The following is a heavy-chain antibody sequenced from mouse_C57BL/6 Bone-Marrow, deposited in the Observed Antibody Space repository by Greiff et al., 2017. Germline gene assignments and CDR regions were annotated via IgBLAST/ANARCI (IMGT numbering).Heavy chain of an antibody. J-gene: IGHJ1*03. Sequence: EVQRVESGPELVKPGASVKISCKASGYSFTDYNMNWVKQSNGKSLEWIGVINPNYGTTSYNQKFKGKATLTVDQSSSTAYMQLNSLTSEDSAVYYCAREMFYYYGSGYWYFDVWGTGTTVTVSS. CDR2: INPNYGTT. V-gene: IGHV1-39*01. D-gene: IGHD1-1*01. CDR3: AREMFYYYGSGYWYFDV. CDR1: GYSFTDYN.